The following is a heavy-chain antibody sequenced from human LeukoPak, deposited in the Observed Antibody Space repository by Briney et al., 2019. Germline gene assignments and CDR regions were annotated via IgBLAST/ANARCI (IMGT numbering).Heavy chain of an antibody. D-gene: IGHD1-26*01. J-gene: IGHJ6*03. CDR2: ISSSGSTI. CDR3: AKDPRGSYSRDYYYYMDV. V-gene: IGHV3-48*03. Sequence: VGSLRLSCAASGFTFSSYEMNWVRQAPGKGLEWVSYISSSGSTIYYADSVKGRFTISRDNAKNSLYLQMNSLRAEDTAVYYCAKDPRGSYSRDYYYYMDVWGKGTTVTVSS. CDR1: GFTFSSYE.